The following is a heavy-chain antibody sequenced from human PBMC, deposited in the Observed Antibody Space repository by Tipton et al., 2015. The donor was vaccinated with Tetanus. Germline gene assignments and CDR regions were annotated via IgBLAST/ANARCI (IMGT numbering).Heavy chain of an antibody. CDR1: GGSISSTSYY. Sequence: TLSLTCTVSGGSISSTSYYWAWIRQPPGKGLEWIGTMYNSGATYYNPSLKGRVTMSVATSRNQFSLNLTSVTAADTAVYYCARHLTYTYTSRYFDYWGLGTLVTVSS. CDR3: ARHLTYTYTSRYFDY. V-gene: IGHV4-39*01. CDR2: MYNSGAT. J-gene: IGHJ4*02. D-gene: IGHD5-18*01.